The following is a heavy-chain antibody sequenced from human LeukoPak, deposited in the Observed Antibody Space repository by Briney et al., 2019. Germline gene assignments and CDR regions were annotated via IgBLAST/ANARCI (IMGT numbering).Heavy chain of an antibody. CDR2: IKEDGSEK. CDR3: AREYLYNSSGYRALRY. CDR1: GFTFSDFW. D-gene: IGHD3-22*01. Sequence: GGSLRLSCAASGFTFSDFWMTWVRQAPGKGLEWVANIKEDGSEKYYVDSVKGRFIISRDNAKNSLYLQMNSLRAEDTAVYYCAREYLYNSSGYRALRYWGQGTLVTVSS. J-gene: IGHJ4*02. V-gene: IGHV3-7*01.